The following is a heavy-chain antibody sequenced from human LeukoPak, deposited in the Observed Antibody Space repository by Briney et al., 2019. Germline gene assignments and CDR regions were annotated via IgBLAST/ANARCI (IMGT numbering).Heavy chain of an antibody. CDR2: INAYNGNT. J-gene: IGHJ6*04. V-gene: IGHV1-18*04. D-gene: IGHD3-9*01. CDR3: ARYVDWSGYDGMDV. CDR1: GYTFTSYV. Sequence: ASVKVSCKASGYTFTSYVISWVRQAPGQGLEWMGWINAYNGNTNYPQKLQGRVTMTTDTSTSTAYMEMRSVRSDDTGVYYCARYVDWSGYDGMDVWGKGTTVTVSS.